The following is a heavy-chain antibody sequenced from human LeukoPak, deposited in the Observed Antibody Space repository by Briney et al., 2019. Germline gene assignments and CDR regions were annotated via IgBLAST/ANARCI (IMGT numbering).Heavy chain of an antibody. CDR2: IYYDGSNE. CDR3: ARVSPEIVVVTGTGAPDY. V-gene: IGHV3-30*04. CDR1: GFTFSSYA. D-gene: IGHD2-21*02. J-gene: IGHJ4*02. Sequence: GRSLRLSCAASGFTFSSYAMHWVRQAPGKGLEWVALIYYDGSNEYYADSVKGRFTISRDNSKNTVYLQMNSLRAEDTAVYYCARVSPEIVVVTGTGAPDYWGQGTLVTVSS.